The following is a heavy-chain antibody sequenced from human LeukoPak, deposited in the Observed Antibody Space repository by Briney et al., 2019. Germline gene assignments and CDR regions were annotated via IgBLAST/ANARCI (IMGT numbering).Heavy chain of an antibody. J-gene: IGHJ4*02. CDR2: IYYSGST. D-gene: IGHD6-13*01. CDR3: ARRASSSWESDH. V-gene: IGHV4-39*01. Sequence: SETLSLTCTVSGGSISSSSYYWGWIRQPPGKGLEWIGSIYYSGSTYYNPSLKSRVTISVDTSKNQFSLKLSSVTAADTAVYYCARRASSSWESDHWGQGTLVTVSS. CDR1: GGSISSSSYY.